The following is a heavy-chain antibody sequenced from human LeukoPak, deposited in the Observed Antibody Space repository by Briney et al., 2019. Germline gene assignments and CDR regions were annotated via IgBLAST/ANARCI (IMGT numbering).Heavy chain of an antibody. D-gene: IGHD3-10*02. V-gene: IGHV1-3*01. CDR1: GYTFGKYA. CDR3: ARDQSRDVRVDFDY. Sequence: ASVKVSCKTSGYTFGKYAIHWVRQAPGQRFEWMGWIDGGNGDTRFSQKFQDRVSFTRDTFATTVYMEVTSLRSEDTAVYYCARDQSRDVRVDFDYWGQGTLVTVSS. CDR2: IDGGNGDT. J-gene: IGHJ4*02.